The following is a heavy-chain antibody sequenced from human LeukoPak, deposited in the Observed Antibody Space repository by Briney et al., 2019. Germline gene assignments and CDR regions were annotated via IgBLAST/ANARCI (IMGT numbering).Heavy chain of an antibody. CDR2: IIPIFGTA. CDR3: AKDPYAYNWNLHWFDP. V-gene: IGHV1-69*05. Sequence: ASVKVSCKASGGTFSSYAISWVRQAPGQGLEWMGGIIPIFGTANYAQKFQGRVTITTDESTSTAYMELSSLRSEDTAVYYCAKDPYAYNWNLHWFDPWGQGTLVTVSS. CDR1: GGTFSSYA. D-gene: IGHD1-20*01. J-gene: IGHJ5*02.